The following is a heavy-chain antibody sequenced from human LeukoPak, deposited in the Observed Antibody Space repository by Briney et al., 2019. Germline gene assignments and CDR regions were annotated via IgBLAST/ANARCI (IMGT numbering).Heavy chain of an antibody. J-gene: IGHJ4*02. D-gene: IGHD3-16*02. Sequence: SETLCLTCTVSGGSISSYYWNWIRQPPGKGLEWIGYIYYSGSTNYNPSLKSRVTISVDTSRDQFSLRLRSVTAADTAVYYCARFLSSYRYADYWGQGNMVIVSS. CDR2: IYYSGST. CDR1: GGSISSYY. CDR3: ARFLSSYRYADY. V-gene: IGHV4-59*01.